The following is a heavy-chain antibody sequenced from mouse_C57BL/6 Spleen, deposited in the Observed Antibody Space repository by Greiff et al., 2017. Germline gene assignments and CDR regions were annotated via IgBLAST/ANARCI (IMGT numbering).Heavy chain of an antibody. V-gene: IGHV3-6*01. CDR3: ARSTRVTTRGWFAY. CDR2: ISYDGST. J-gene: IGHJ3*01. D-gene: IGHD2-2*01. Sequence: EVKLEESGPGLVKPSQSLSLTCSVTGYSITSGYYWNWIRQIPGNQLEWMGYISYDGSTNYNPSLKNRISITRDTSKNHVFLKLNCVTTEDTATYYCARSTRVTTRGWFAYWGQGTLVTVAA. CDR1: GYSITSGYY.